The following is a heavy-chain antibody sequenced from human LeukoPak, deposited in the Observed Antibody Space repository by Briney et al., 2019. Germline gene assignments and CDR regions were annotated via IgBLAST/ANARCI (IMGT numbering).Heavy chain of an antibody. J-gene: IGHJ4*02. D-gene: IGHD5-24*01. CDR3: ARVGGYIYDY. CDR2: ISSSGSTI. Sequence: GGSLRLSCTASGLTVSSNCMSWVRQAPGKGLEWVSYISSSGSTIYYADSVKGRFTISRDNAKNSLYLQMNSLRAEDTAVYYCARVGGYIYDYWGQGTLVTVSS. CDR1: GLTVSSNC. V-gene: IGHV3-11*01.